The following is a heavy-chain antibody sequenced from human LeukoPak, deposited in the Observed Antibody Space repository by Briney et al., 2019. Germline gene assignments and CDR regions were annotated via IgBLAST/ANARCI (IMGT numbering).Heavy chain of an antibody. D-gene: IGHD3-10*01. Sequence: PSETLSLTCTVSGGSISSYYWSWIRQPAGKGLEWIGRIYTSGSTNYNPSLKSRVTMSVDTSKNQFSLKLSSVTAADTAVYYCARDWVLLWFGELSNWFDPWGQGTLVTVSS. J-gene: IGHJ5*02. CDR2: IYTSGST. CDR1: GGSISSYY. CDR3: ARDWVLLWFGELSNWFDP. V-gene: IGHV4-4*07.